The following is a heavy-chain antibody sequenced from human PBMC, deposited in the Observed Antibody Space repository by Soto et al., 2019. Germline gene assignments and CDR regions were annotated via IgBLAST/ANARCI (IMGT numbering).Heavy chain of an antibody. J-gene: IGHJ4*01. D-gene: IGHD3-9*01. CDR1: GYRFTDYY. Sequence: SVKVSRPASGYRFTDYYIHCLLQAPGQGLEWMGWINPHNGATKYAQKFQGTVTMTSDTSIRTAYMELSRLTSDDTALYYCPARKRLVIFCSDDECPYYWANGTLVAVSA. CDR2: INPHNGAT. CDR3: PARKRLVIFCSDDECPYY. V-gene: IGHV1-2*02.